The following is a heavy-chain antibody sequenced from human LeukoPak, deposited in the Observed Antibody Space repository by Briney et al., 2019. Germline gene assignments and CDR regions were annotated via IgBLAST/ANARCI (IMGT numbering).Heavy chain of an antibody. J-gene: IGHJ4*02. Sequence: ASVKVSCKASGYTFTSYYIHWVRQAPGQGLEWMGIINPSGGNTNYAQKFQGRVTMTRDTSTSTVYMEVSSLRSEDTAVYYCARAGYWAATGYATNWGQGTLVTVSS. V-gene: IGHV1-46*01. CDR3: ARAGYWAATGYATN. CDR1: GYTFTSYY. CDR2: INPSGGNT. D-gene: IGHD6-13*01.